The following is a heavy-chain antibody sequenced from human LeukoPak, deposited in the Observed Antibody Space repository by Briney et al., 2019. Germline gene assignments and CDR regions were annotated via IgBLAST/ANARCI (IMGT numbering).Heavy chain of an antibody. D-gene: IGHD2-21*02. CDR2: INPRGGST. V-gene: IGHV1-46*01. CDR1: GYTFTSYY. J-gene: IGHJ4*02. Sequence: ASVKVSCKASGYTFTSYYMHWVRQAPGQGLEWMGIINPRGGSTSYAQKFQGRVTMTRDMSTSTVYMDLSSLRSEDTAVYYCARDWGLAYCGGDCYRSLGYWGQGTLVTVSS. CDR3: ARDWGLAYCGGDCYRSLGY.